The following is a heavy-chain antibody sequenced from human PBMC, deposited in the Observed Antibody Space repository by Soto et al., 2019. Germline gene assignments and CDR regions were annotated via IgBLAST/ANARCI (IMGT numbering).Heavy chain of an antibody. CDR2: IYYSGST. CDR3: ARTNYYGSGYYFDY. V-gene: IGHV4-59*01. J-gene: IGHJ4*02. Sequence: WTWIRQPPGKRPEWIGYIYYSGSTNYNPSLKSRVTVSVDTSKNQFSLKLSSVTAADTGVYYCARTNYYGSGYYFDYWGQGTLVTVSS. D-gene: IGHD3-10*01.